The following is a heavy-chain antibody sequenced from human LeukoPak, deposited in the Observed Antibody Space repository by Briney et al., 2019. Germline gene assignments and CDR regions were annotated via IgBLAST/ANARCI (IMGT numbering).Heavy chain of an antibody. CDR1: GFAFNEHG. CDR2: INCSGGST. V-gene: IGHV3-20*04. D-gene: IGHD3-10*01. CDR3: ARAPITCPFYFDY. Sequence: PAGSLRLSCTASGFAFNEHGMSWVRQVPGKGLEWVSGINCSGGSTDYADPLRRRFTISRDNAKNSLYLQMDSLRAEDTALYYCARAPITCPFYFDYWGQGTLVTVSS. J-gene: IGHJ4*02.